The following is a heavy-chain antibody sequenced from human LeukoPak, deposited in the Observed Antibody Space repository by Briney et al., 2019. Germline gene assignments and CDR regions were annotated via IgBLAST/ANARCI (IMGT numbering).Heavy chain of an antibody. Sequence: SVKVSCKASGYTFTSYYMHWVRQAPGQGLEWMGIINPSGGSTSYARKFQGRVTMTRDTSTSTVYMELSSLRSEDTAVYYCARFSSSLYGMDVWGQGTTVTVSS. CDR1: GYTFTSYY. CDR2: INPSGGST. CDR3: ARFSSSLYGMDV. V-gene: IGHV1-46*01. J-gene: IGHJ6*02. D-gene: IGHD6-13*01.